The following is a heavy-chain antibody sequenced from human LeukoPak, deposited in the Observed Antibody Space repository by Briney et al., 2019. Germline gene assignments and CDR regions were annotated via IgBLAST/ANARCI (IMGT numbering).Heavy chain of an antibody. CDR1: GGSISSYY. CDR2: IYYSGST. V-gene: IGHV4-59*01. D-gene: IGHD6-13*01. J-gene: IGHJ4*02. CDR3: ARDSLFGAAAGLPPAFDY. Sequence: SETLSLTCTVSGGSISSYYWSWIRQPPGKGLEWIGYIYYSGSTNYNPSLKSRVTISVDTSKNQFSLKLSSVTAADTAVYYCARDSLFGAAAGLPPAFDYWGQGTLVTVSS.